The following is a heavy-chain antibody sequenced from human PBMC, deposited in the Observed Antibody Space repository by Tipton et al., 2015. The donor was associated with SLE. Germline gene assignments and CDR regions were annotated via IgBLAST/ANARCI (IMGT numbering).Heavy chain of an antibody. V-gene: IGHV4-38-2*01. CDR1: GHSISSGFY. CDR3: ARSSSVRTLLWPTFAY. CDR2: FYHRGTT. J-gene: IGHJ4*02. D-gene: IGHD2/OR15-2a*01. Sequence: GLVKPSGTLSLTCAVSGHSISSGFYWGWIRQSPGKGLEWIGNFYHRGTTYYNPSLKSRVTISADTSKNHLSLKLTSVTAADTAVYFCARSSSVRTLLWPTFAYWGQGTLVTVSS.